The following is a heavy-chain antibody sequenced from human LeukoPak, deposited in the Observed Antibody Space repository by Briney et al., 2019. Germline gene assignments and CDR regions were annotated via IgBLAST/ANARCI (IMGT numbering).Heavy chain of an antibody. CDR1: GFTFSTFA. D-gene: IGHD3-22*01. J-gene: IGHJ4*02. Sequence: RGSLRLSCAVSGFTFSTFAMNWVRQAPGKGLEWVSSLSDSAVSSYYADSVKGRFTISRDNSKNTLYLQMNSLRAEDTATYYCAKAPDSSGFPSYFDSWGQGTLVAVSS. V-gene: IGHV3-23*01. CDR2: LSDSAVSS. CDR3: AKAPDSSGFPSYFDS.